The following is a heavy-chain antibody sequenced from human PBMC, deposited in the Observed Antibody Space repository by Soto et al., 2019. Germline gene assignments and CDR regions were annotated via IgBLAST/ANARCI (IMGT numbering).Heavy chain of an antibody. CDR1: GGSISSGGYY. Sequence: LSLTCTVSGGSISSGGYYCSWIRQHPGKGLEWIGYIYYSGSTYYNPSLKSRVTISVDTSKNQFSLKLSSVTAADTAVYYCARDSEQTDDAFDIWGQGTMVTVSS. V-gene: IGHV4-31*03. CDR2: IYYSGST. J-gene: IGHJ3*02. CDR3: ARDSEQTDDAFDI.